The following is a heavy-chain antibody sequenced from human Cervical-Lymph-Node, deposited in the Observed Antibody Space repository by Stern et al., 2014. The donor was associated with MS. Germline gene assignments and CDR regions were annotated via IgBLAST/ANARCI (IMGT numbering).Heavy chain of an antibody. Sequence: VQLVESGAEMRTPGASVKVSCKASGYIFSNYDVIWVRQAPGQGLEWMGWLTRYTGDTKFTQKVQGRVTMTTDTSTNTAYMELMSLRSDDTAVYYCARARNDCIAGWCFPDYWGQGTLVTVSS. V-gene: IGHV1-18*01. J-gene: IGHJ4*02. CDR2: LTRYTGDT. D-gene: IGHD1-1*01. CDR1: GYIFSNYD. CDR3: ARARNDCIAGWCFPDY.